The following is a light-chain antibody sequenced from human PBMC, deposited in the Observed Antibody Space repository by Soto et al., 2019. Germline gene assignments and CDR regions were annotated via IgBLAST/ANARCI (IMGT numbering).Light chain of an antibody. CDR1: NIGGKS. CDR3: QVWGSNADPYVV. Sequence: SYELTQPPSVSVAAGETATSTCGRDNIGGKSVHWYQRKPGQAPLLIIYNDGDRPSGIPERFSGSNSGNTATLTVSRVEAGDEADYYCQVWGSNADPYVVFGGGTKLTVL. CDR2: NDG. V-gene: IGLV3-21*04. J-gene: IGLJ2*01.